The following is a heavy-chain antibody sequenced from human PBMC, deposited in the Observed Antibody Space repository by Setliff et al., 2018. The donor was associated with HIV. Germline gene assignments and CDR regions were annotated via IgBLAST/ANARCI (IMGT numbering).Heavy chain of an antibody. CDR2: IYYTGST. Sequence: SETLSLTCTVSSDSIRFYYWTWIRQPPGKGLEWIGNIYYTGSTNYNPSLKSRVTISVDTSKNQFSLKLSSVTAADTAVYYCARHYYGSGSYYNPPPYYYYYMDVWGKGTTVTVSS. V-gene: IGHV4-59*08. J-gene: IGHJ6*03. CDR1: SDSIRFYY. D-gene: IGHD3-10*01. CDR3: ARHYYGSGSYYNPPPYYYYYMDV.